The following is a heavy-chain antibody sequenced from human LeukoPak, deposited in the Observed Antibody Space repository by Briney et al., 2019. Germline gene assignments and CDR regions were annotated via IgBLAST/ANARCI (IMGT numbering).Heavy chain of an antibody. CDR3: AGDRWEYQLPIFWVDY. Sequence: GGSLRLSCAASGFTFSSYSMNWVRQAPGKGLEWVSYISSSSSTIYYADSVKGRFTISRDNAKNSLYLQMNSLRAEDTAVYYCAGDRWEYQLPIFWVDYWGQGTLVTVSS. CDR2: ISSSSSTI. J-gene: IGHJ4*02. V-gene: IGHV3-48*01. CDR1: GFTFSSYS. D-gene: IGHD2-2*01.